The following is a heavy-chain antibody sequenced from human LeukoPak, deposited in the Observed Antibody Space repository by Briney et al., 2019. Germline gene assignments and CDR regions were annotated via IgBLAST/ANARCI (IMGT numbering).Heavy chain of an antibody. D-gene: IGHD3-3*01. CDR1: GGSISSYY. Sequence: SETLSLTCTVSGGSISSYYWSWIRQPPGKGLEWIGYIYYSGSTNYNRSLKSRVTISVDTSKNQFSLKLSSVTAADTAVYYCARGLTIFGVNKVDAFDIWGQGTMVTVSS. V-gene: IGHV4-59*01. CDR3: ARGLTIFGVNKVDAFDI. CDR2: IYYSGST. J-gene: IGHJ3*02.